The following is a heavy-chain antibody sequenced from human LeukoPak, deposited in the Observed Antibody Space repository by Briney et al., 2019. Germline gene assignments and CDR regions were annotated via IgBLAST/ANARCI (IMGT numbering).Heavy chain of an antibody. D-gene: IGHD3-10*01. CDR1: GYTFTSYY. CDR3: ARLSGAPVLLWFGELGDAFDI. V-gene: IGHV1-46*01. CDR2: INPSGGST. Sequence: ASVKVSCKASGYTFTSYYMHWVRQAPGQGLEWMGIINPSGGSTSYAQKFQGRVTMTRDMSTSTVYMELSSLRSDDTAVYYCARLSGAPVLLWFGELGDAFDIWGQGTMVTVSS. J-gene: IGHJ3*02.